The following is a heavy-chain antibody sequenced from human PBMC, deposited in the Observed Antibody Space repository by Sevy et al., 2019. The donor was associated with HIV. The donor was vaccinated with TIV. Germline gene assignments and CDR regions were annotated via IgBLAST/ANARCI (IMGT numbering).Heavy chain of an antibody. Sequence: GGSLRLSCAASGFTFSTYWMSWVRQAPGKGLEWVANLKQDGSEEYYVDSVKGRFTISRDNAKNSLYMQMNSLSAEDTAVYYCAGAVDGHYDYVWGSYRILDYWGQGTLVTVSS. CDR2: LKQDGSEE. V-gene: IGHV3-7*04. J-gene: IGHJ4*02. CDR1: GFTFSTYW. CDR3: AGAVDGHYDYVWGSYRILDY. D-gene: IGHD3-16*02.